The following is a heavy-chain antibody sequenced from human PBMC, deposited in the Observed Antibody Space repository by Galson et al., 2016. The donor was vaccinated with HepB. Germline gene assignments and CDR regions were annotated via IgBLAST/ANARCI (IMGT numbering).Heavy chain of an antibody. Sequence: SLRLSCAASGFTFSSYWMTWVRQAPGKGLEWVANIKRDGSQKHYVDSVKGRFTISRDNAKNSLYLQMSSLRAEDTAVYYCARDQTHYDTSAYYDDLDIWGQGTMVTVSS. CDR3: ARDQTHYDTSAYYDDLDI. CDR2: IKRDGSQK. D-gene: IGHD3-22*01. CDR1: GFTFSSYW. V-gene: IGHV3-7*04. J-gene: IGHJ3*02.